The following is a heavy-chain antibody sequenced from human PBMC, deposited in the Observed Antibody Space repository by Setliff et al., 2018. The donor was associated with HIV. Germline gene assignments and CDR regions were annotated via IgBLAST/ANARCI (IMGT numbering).Heavy chain of an antibody. CDR2: IIPIFGTA. J-gene: IGHJ4*02. CDR3: ARVISYCSGCSCPNYYFDY. V-gene: IGHV1-69*05. CDR1: GYTLTTYG. Sequence: SVKVSCKASGYTLTTYGIRLVRHAPGQGLEWMGGIIPIFGTANYAQKFQGRVRITTDESTSTAYMELSSLRSEETAVYYGARVISYCSGCSCPNYYFDYWGQVTLVTVSS. D-gene: IGHD2-15*01.